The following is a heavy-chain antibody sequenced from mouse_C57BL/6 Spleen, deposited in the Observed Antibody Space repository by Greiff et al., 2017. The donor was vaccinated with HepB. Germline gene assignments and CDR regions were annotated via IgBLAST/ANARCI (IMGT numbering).Heavy chain of an antibody. CDR3: ARGIYDGYSAWFAY. J-gene: IGHJ3*01. V-gene: IGHV1-55*01. CDR2: IYPGSGST. CDR1: GYTFTSYW. D-gene: IGHD2-3*01. Sequence: QVHVKQPGAELVKPGASVKMSCKASGYTFTSYWITWVKQRPGQGLEWIGDIYPGSGSTNYNEKFKSKATLTVDTSSSTAYMQLSSLTSEDSAVYYCARGIYDGYSAWFAYWGQGTLVTVSA.